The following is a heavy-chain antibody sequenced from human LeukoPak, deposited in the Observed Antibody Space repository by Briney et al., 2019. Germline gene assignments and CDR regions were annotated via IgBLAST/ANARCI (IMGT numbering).Heavy chain of an antibody. V-gene: IGHV4-4*02. Sequence: SGTLSLTCAVSGGSISSSNWWSWVRQPPGKGLEWIGEIYHSGSTNYNPSLKSRVTISVDTSKNQFSLKLSSVTAADTAVYYCARVRTRDYSSSWHDAFDIWGQGTMVTVSS. CDR1: GGSISSSNW. CDR3: ARVRTRDYSSSWHDAFDI. D-gene: IGHD6-13*01. J-gene: IGHJ3*02. CDR2: IYHSGST.